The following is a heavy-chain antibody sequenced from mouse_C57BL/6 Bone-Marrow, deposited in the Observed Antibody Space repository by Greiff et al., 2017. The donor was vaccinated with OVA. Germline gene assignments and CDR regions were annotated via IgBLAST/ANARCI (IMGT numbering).Heavy chain of an antibody. J-gene: IGHJ1*03. Sequence: ESGAELVRPGTSVKMSCKASGYTFTNYWIGWAKQRPGHGLEWIGDIYPGGGYTNYNEKFKGKATLTADKSSSTAYMQFSSLTSEDSAIYYCAREDYGSSYRYFDVWGTGTTVTVSS. CDR1: GYTFTNYW. D-gene: IGHD1-1*01. CDR2: IYPGGGYT. CDR3: AREDYGSSYRYFDV. V-gene: IGHV1-63*01.